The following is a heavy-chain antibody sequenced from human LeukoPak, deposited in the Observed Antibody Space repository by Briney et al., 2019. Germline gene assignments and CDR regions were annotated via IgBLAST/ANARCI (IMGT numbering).Heavy chain of an antibody. CDR3: AREVAPNCRGGSCYSGLFVY. CDR1: GFTFSSYA. CDR2: ISYDGSNK. V-gene: IGHV3-30-3*01. D-gene: IGHD2-15*01. Sequence: GGSLRLSCAASGFTFSSYAMRWVRQAPGKGLEWVAVISYDGSNKYYADSVKGRFTISRDNSKNTLYLQMNSLRAEDTAVYYCAREVAPNCRGGSCYSGLFVYWGQGTLVTVSS. J-gene: IGHJ4*02.